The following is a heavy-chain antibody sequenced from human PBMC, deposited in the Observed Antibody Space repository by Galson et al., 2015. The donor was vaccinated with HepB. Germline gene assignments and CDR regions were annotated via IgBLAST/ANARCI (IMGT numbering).Heavy chain of an antibody. V-gene: IGHV1-2*02. D-gene: IGHD6-6*01. CDR3: ARDWKQLAEDY. CDR1: GYTFAGHY. CDR2: INPNSGGT. J-gene: IGHJ4*02. Sequence: SVKVSCKASGYTFAGHYIHWVRQAPGQGLEWMGWINPNSGGTKYAQDFQGRVTVTRDTSISTAYMELSGLRSDDTAVYYCARDWKQLAEDYWGKGTLVPVSS.